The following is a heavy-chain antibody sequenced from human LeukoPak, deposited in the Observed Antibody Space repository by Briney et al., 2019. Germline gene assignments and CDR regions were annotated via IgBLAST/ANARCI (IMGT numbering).Heavy chain of an antibody. CDR1: GFTLSSCA. Sequence: GGSLRLSCAASGFTLSSCAMSWVRQAPGRGLEWVSRINTDGSSTSSADSVKGRFTISRDNGKNTLYLQMNSLRAEDTAVYYCARGGDSSGWYKVDYWGQGTLVTVSS. D-gene: IGHD6-19*01. CDR2: INTDGSST. J-gene: IGHJ4*02. CDR3: ARGGDSSGWYKVDY. V-gene: IGHV3-74*01.